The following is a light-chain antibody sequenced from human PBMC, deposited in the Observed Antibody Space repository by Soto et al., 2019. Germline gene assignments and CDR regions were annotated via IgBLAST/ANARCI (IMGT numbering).Light chain of an antibody. V-gene: IGKV1-12*01. CDR3: QQANSFPLT. J-gene: IGKJ4*01. Sequence: DIQMTQSPSSVSASVGDRVTITCRASQGISNWLAWYQQKPGKAPKLLIYAASSLQSGVPSRFSGSGSGTDFTLTIRSLQPDDFATYYCQQANSFPLTFGGGTKVEVQ. CDR2: AAS. CDR1: QGISNW.